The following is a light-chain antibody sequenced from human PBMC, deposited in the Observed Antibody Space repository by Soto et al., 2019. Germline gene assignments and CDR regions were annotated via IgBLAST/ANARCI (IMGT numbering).Light chain of an antibody. J-gene: IGLJ1*01. V-gene: IGLV1-40*01. CDR1: SSNIGAGYD. CDR3: QSYDSSLSGSEV. Sequence: QAVVTQPPSVSGAPGQRVTISCTGSSSNIGAGYDVHWYQQLPGTAPKLLIYGNSNRPSGVPDRFSSSKSGTSASLAITGLQAEDEADYYCQSYDSSLSGSEVFGTGTKLTVL. CDR2: GNS.